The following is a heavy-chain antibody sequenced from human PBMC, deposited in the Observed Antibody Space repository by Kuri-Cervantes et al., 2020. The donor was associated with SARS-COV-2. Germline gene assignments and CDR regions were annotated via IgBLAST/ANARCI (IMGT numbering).Heavy chain of an antibody. J-gene: IGHJ6*03. CDR1: GFTFSNYV. CDR2: IWYDGENE. D-gene: IGHD3-16*01. V-gene: IGHV3-33*08. CDR3: ARGAANYYYMDV. Sequence: GESLKISCVASGFTFSNYVIHWVRQAPGKGLEWVAVIWYDGENEYYAGSVKGRFTISRDNSKNTVSLHMNSLRAEDTAMYYCARGAANYYYMDVWGKRTTVTVSS.